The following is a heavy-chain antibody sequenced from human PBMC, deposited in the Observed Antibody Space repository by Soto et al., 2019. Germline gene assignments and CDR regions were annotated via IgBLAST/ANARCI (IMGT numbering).Heavy chain of an antibody. CDR2: IHHSGST. CDR3: TRAPITIFGVVTDYYYYYMDV. Sequence: QVQLVESGGGVVQPGRSLRLSCAASGFTFSSYGMHWVRQAPGKGLEWIGEIHHSGSTNYNPSLKSRVTISVDKSKNQFSLKLSSVTAADTAVYYCTRAPITIFGVVTDYYYYYMDVWGKGTPVTVSS. CDR1: GFTFSSYG. D-gene: IGHD3-3*01. J-gene: IGHJ6*03. V-gene: IGHV4-4*02.